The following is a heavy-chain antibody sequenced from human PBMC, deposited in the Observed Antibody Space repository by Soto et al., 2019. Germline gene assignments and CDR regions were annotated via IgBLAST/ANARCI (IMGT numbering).Heavy chain of an antibody. J-gene: IGHJ4*02. V-gene: IGHV3-23*01. CDR3: ASNTRYDPPDY. D-gene: IGHD3-16*01. CDR2: ISVSGGST. CDR1: GVTFSSYS. Sequence: GGSLRLSRSASGVTFSSYSMSWVRQAPGKGLAWVSGISVSGGSTYYADSVKGRFTISRDNSKNTLYLQMNSLRAEDTAVYYCASNTRYDPPDYWGQRTLVTVSS.